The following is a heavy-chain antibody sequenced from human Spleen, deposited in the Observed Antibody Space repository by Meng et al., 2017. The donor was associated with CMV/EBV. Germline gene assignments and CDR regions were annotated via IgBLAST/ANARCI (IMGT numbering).Heavy chain of an antibody. CDR3: ARVLKDFWGDYYTAFDY. CDR1: GYTFSSYD. CDR2: MNPTSGNT. J-gene: IGHJ4*02. Sequence: SVKVSCKASGYTFSSYDINWVRQATGQGLEWMGWMNPTSGNTGYAQKFLGRVTMTRATSLSTAYMELNSLKSEDTAVYYCARVLKDFWGDYYTAFDYWGQGTLVTVSS. D-gene: IGHD3-3*01. V-gene: IGHV1-8*01.